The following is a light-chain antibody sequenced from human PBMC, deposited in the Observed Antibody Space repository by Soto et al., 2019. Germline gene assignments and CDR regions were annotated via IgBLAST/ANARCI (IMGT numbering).Light chain of an antibody. J-gene: IGKJ5*01. V-gene: IGKV2-28*01. CDR1: QSLLHSNGYNY. CDR2: LGS. CDR3: MQALQTPAT. Sequence: DIVMTESPLSLPVTPGEPASISCSSIQSLLHSNGYNYLDWYLQKPGQSPQLLIYLGSNRASGVPDRFSGSGSGTDFTLKISRVEAEDVGVYYCMQALQTPATLGQGTRLEI.